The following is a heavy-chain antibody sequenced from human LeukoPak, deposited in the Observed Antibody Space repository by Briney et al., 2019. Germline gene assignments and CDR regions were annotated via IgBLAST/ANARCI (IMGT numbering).Heavy chain of an antibody. CDR1: GFSLSTSGMC. CDR3: ARRLSGYYYYYGMDV. Sequence: SGPALVKPTQTLTLTCTFSGFSLSTSGMCVSWIRQPPGKALEWLARIDWNDDKYYSTSLKTRLTISKDTSKNQVVLTMTNMDPVDTATYYCARRLSGYYYYYGMDVWGQGTTVTVSS. D-gene: IGHD1-26*01. V-gene: IGHV2-70*11. J-gene: IGHJ6*02. CDR2: IDWNDDK.